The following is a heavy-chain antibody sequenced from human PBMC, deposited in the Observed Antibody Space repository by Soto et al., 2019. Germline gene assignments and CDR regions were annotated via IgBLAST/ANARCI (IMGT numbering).Heavy chain of an antibody. CDR2: ISYDGSNK. V-gene: IGHV3-30-3*01. CDR1: GFTFSSYA. J-gene: IGHJ4*02. CDR3: ASSGY. Sequence: QVQLVESGGGVVQPGRSLRLSCAASGFTFSSYAMHWVRQAPGKGLEWVAVISYDGSNKYYADSVKGRFTISRDNSKNTLFLQMNSLRAEDTAVYYCASSGYWAQGTLVTVSS.